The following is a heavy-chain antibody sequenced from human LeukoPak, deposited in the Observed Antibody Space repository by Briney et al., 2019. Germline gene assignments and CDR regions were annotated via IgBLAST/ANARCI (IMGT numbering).Heavy chain of an antibody. CDR1: RFTFNNYA. D-gene: IGHD6-13*01. CDR2: ISGSGGST. V-gene: IGHV3-23*01. CDR3: AKGAQQLVYWVDY. J-gene: IGHJ4*02. Sequence: GGSLRLSCAASRFTFNNYAMSWVRQAPGKGLEWVSVISGSGGSTYYADSVKGRSTISRDNSKNTLYLQMNSLRAEDTAVYYCAKGAQQLVYWVDYWGQGTLVTVSS.